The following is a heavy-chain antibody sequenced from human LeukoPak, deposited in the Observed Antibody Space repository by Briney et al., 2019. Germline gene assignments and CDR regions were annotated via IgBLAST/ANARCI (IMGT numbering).Heavy chain of an antibody. V-gene: IGHV1-2*02. CDR1: GYTFTGYY. CDR2: TNPNSGGT. CDR3: ARDRVVLLWFGELLPYYYFDY. J-gene: IGHJ4*02. Sequence: ASVKVSCKASGYTFTGYYMHWVRQAPGQGLEWMGWTNPNSGGTNYAQKFQGRVTMTRDTSISTAYMELSRLRSDDTAVYYCARDRVVLLWFGELLPYYYFDYWGQGTLVTVSS. D-gene: IGHD3-10*01.